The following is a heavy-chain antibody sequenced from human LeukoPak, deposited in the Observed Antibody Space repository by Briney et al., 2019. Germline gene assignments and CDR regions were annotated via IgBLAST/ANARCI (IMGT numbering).Heavy chain of an antibody. V-gene: IGHV3-30-3*02. J-gene: IGHJ6*02. CDR1: GFTFSSYA. CDR2: TSYDGSNK. D-gene: IGHD3-10*01. CDR3: AKRGSYGFLAPTGGYYYYGMDV. Sequence: PGGSLRLSCAASGFTFSSYAMHWVRQAPGKGLEWVAVTSYDGSNKYYADSVKGRLTISRDNSKNTLYLQMNSLRAEDTAVYYCAKRGSYGFLAPTGGYYYYGMDVWGQGTTVTVSS.